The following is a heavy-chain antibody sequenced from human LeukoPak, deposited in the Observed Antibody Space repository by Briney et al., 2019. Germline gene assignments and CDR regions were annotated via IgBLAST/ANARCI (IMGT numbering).Heavy chain of an antibody. CDR1: GFTFSSYG. V-gene: IGHV3-23*01. CDR3: AKEERLRFGAMYPDY. J-gene: IGHJ4*02. D-gene: IGHD3-10*01. Sequence: GGSLRLSCAASGFTFSSYGINWVRQAPGKGLERVSGISGSGGFTYYADSVKGRFTISRDNSNNTLSLQMNSLRAEDTAIYYCAKEERLRFGAMYPDYWGQGTLVTVSS. CDR2: ISGSGGFT.